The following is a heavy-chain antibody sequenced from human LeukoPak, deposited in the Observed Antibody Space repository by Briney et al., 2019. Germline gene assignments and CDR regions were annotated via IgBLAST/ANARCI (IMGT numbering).Heavy chain of an antibody. Sequence: GGSLRLACSAARFMFSGYAMSWVRQAPGKGLEWVSAISGSGGSTFYADAVKGRFTISRDNSKNTLFLQMHSLSVEDTAVYFCAKGPLSFGELTVKYLQDWGQGTLVTVSS. CDR2: ISGSGGST. D-gene: IGHD3-10*01. J-gene: IGHJ1*01. CDR3: AKGPLSFGELTVKYLQD. CDR1: RFMFSGYA. V-gene: IGHV3-23*01.